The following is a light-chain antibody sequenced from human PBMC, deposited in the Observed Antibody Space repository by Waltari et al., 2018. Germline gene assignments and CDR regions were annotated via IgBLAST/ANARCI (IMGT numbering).Light chain of an antibody. CDR2: DAS. CDR1: SDVSIY. Sequence: ETVLTQSPAPLALSPGERATLSCRASSDVSIYLSLYQPKPGQAHRLLIYDASNRATGSPTRFSGSGFGTDFTLTISSLEPEDFALDYCQQRRNWPLLTFGGGTKVE. V-gene: IGKV3-11*01. CDR3: QQRRNWPLLT. J-gene: IGKJ4*01.